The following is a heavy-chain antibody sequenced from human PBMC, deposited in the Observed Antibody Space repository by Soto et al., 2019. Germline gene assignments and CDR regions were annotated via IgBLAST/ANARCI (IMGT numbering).Heavy chain of an antibody. CDR1: GFTFSSYA. D-gene: IGHD3-10*01. CDR3: AREILIYGTAYHYQPLRV. CDR2: ISYDGDKK. Sequence: GGSLRLSCAASGFTFSSYAMHWVRQAPGKGLEWVAQISYDGDKKYYADSVKGRFTISRDDSKNTLFLQMNSLRAEDTAVYYCAREILIYGTAYHYQPLRVWGQGTTMTVYS. V-gene: IGHV3-30-3*01. J-gene: IGHJ6*02.